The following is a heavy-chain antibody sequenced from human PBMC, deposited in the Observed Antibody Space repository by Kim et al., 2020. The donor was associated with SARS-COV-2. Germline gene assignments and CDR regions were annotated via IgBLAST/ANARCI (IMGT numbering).Heavy chain of an antibody. J-gene: IGHJ6*02. D-gene: IGHD4-17*01. CDR3: TGARPSFYHYAMDV. V-gene: IGHV3-73*01. Sequence: YDGTMAGRFIISRDDSKNTAYLQMDSLKTEDTAVYFCTGARPSFYHYAMDVWGQGTTVTVSS.